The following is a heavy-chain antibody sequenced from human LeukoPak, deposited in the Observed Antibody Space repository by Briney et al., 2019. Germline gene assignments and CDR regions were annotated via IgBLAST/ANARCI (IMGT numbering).Heavy chain of an antibody. D-gene: IGHD6-6*01. CDR2: ISGSGGST. CDR1: GFTFSSYA. CDR3: AKVGYSSSSANFDY. J-gene: IGHJ4*02. V-gene: IGHV3-23*01. Sequence: PGRSLRLSCAASGFTFSSYAMSWVRQAPGKGLEWVSAISGSGGSTYYADSVKGRFTISRDNSKNTLYLQMNSLRAEDTAVYYCAKVGYSSSSANFDYWGQGTLVTVSS.